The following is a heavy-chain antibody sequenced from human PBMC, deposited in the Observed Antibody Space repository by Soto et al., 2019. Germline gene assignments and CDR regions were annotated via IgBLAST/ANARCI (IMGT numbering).Heavy chain of an antibody. CDR1: GFTFSSYG. Sequence: GGSLRLSCAASGFTFSSYGMHWVRQAPGKGLEWVAVIWYDGSNKYYADSVKGRFTISRDNSKNTLYLQMNSLRAEDTAVYYCARDGFVITVTTSTLSDYGMDVWGQGTTVTVSS. V-gene: IGHV3-33*01. CDR2: IWYDGSNK. J-gene: IGHJ6*02. D-gene: IGHD4-17*01. CDR3: ARDGFVITVTTSTLSDYGMDV.